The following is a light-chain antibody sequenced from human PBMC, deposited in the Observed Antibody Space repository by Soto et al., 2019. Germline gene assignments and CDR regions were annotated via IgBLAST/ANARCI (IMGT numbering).Light chain of an antibody. J-gene: IGKJ1*01. CDR2: KAS. CDR1: QSISTW. CDR3: QQYNSYSAGT. Sequence: DIQMTQSPSTLSASVGDRVTITCRASQSISTWLAWYQQKPGKAPKLLIYKASSLKSGVPSRFSGSGSGTEFTLTISSLQADDFATYYCQQYNSYSAGTFGQGTKVEIK. V-gene: IGKV1-5*03.